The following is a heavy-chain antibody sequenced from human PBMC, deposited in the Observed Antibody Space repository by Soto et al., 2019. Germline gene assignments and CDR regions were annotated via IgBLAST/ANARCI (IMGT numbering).Heavy chain of an antibody. CDR2: ISSSGSII. CDR3: ALAGYDSNYYAVTPLSAGHF. CDR1: GFTFDNYA. J-gene: IGHJ4*02. D-gene: IGHD4-4*01. V-gene: IGHV3-48*04. Sequence: EVQLMESGGGLVQPGGSLRLSCAASGFTFDNYAMNWVRQAPGKGLEWVSYISSSGSIIYYADSVKGRFTISRDNAKNSLYLQMNSLRAEDTAVYYCALAGYDSNYYAVTPLSAGHFWGQGTLVTVSS.